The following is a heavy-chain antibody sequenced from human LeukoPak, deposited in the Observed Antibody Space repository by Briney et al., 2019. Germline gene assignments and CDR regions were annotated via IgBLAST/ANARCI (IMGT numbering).Heavy chain of an antibody. Sequence: GGSLRLSCAASGFTFSSYAMSWVRQAPGKWLEWVSAISGSGGSTYYADSVKGRFTISRDNSKNTLYLQMNSLRAEDTAVYYCAKDKYYYDSSGYSDYWGQGTLVTVSS. D-gene: IGHD3-22*01. CDR2: ISGSGGST. CDR1: GFTFSSYA. V-gene: IGHV3-23*01. CDR3: AKDKYYYDSSGYSDY. J-gene: IGHJ4*02.